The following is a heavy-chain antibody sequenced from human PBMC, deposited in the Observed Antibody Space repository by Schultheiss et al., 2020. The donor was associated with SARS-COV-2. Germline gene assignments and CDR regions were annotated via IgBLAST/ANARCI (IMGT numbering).Heavy chain of an antibody. CDR3: ARVAVDGSFDP. D-gene: IGHD6-19*01. CDR1: GFTFSDHY. CDR2: TRNKANSYTT. Sequence: GESLKISCAASGFTFSDHYMDWVRQAPGKGLEWVGRTRNKANSYTTEYAASVKGRFTISRDDSKNSLYLQMNSLKTEDTAVYYCARVAVDGSFDPWGQGTLVTVSS. V-gene: IGHV3-72*01. J-gene: IGHJ5*02.